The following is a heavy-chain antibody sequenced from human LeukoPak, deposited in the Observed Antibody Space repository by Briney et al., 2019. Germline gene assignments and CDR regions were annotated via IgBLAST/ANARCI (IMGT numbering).Heavy chain of an antibody. D-gene: IGHD3-22*01. CDR2: ISYDGSNK. J-gene: IGHJ4*02. CDR3: AKDLFTYYYDSSGYPLDY. CDR1: GFTFSSYA. Sequence: GSLRLSCAASGFTFSSYAMDWVRQAPGKGLEWVAVISYDGSNKYYADSVKGRFTISRDNSKNTLYLQMNSLRAEDTAVYYCAKDLFTYYYDSSGYPLDYWGQGTLVTVSS. V-gene: IGHV3-30*04.